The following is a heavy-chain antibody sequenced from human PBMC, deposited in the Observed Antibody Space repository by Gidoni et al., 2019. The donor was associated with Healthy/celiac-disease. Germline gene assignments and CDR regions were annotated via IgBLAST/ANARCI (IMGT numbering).Heavy chain of an antibody. V-gene: IGHV4-59*01. J-gene: IGHJ4*02. CDR3: ARSLYDSSGYYYDY. Sequence: LQASGTGLVKRSETLSLSRTRSSGCSSSYYWSWFRQPPGKGLEWIGYIYYSGSTNYNPSLKSRVTISVDTSKNQFSLKLSSVTAADTAVYYCARSLYDSSGYYYDYWGQGTLVTVSS. CDR1: SGCSSSYY. D-gene: IGHD3-22*01. CDR2: IYYSGST.